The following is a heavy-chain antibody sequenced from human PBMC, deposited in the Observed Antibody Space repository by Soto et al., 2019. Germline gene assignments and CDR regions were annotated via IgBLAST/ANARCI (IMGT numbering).Heavy chain of an antibody. D-gene: IGHD6-6*01. CDR3: ARRWRVGLVAFDI. J-gene: IGHJ3*02. CDR1: GGSISSYY. V-gene: IGHV4-59*08. Sequence: SDTLSLTCTVSGGSISSYYWSWIRQPPGKGLEWIGYIYYSGSTNYNPSLKSRVTISVDTSKNQFSLKLSSVTAADTAVYYCARRWRVGLVAFDIWGQGTMVTVSS. CDR2: IYYSGST.